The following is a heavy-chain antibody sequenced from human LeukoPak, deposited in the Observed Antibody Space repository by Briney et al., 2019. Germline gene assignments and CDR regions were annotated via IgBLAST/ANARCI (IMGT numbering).Heavy chain of an antibody. CDR3: ARSHYYDSSGYHGPFDY. Sequence: SETLSLTCTVSGGSISSGGHYWSWIRQHPGKGLEWIGYIYYSGSTYYNPSLKSRVTISVDTSKNQFSLKLSSVTAADTAVYYCARSHYYDSSGYHGPFDYWGQGTLVTVSS. CDR1: GGSISSGGHY. D-gene: IGHD3-22*01. V-gene: IGHV4-31*03. J-gene: IGHJ4*02. CDR2: IYYSGST.